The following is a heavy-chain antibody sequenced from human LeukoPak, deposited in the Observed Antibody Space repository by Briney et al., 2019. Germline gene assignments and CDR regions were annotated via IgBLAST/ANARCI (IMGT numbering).Heavy chain of an antibody. J-gene: IGHJ4*02. D-gene: IGHD3-10*01. CDR2: IYTSGST. V-gene: IGHV4-61*09. CDR1: GGSISSDSYY. Sequence: SETLSLTCTVSGGSISSDSYYWSWIRQPAGKGLEWIGHIYTSGSTNYNPSLMSRVTISVDTSKNQFSLKLSSVTAADTAVYYCAREGVGGYWGQGTLVTVSS. CDR3: AREGVGGY.